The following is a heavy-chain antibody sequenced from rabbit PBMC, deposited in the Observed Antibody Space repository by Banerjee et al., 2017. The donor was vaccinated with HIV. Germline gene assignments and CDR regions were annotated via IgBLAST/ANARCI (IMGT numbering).Heavy chain of an antibody. J-gene: IGHJ4*01. CDR1: GFTLSTYY. V-gene: IGHV1S40*01. CDR3: ARGAWSTVGMNV. Sequence: QSLEESGGDLVKPGASLTLICTASGFTLSTYYMCWVRQAPGKGLEWIACIANGDGSTYYASWAKRRFTISRTSLTTVTLQTTSLPSAYTATYFCARGAWSTVGMNVCGPGTFVTV. CDR2: IANGDGST. D-gene: IGHD3-1*01.